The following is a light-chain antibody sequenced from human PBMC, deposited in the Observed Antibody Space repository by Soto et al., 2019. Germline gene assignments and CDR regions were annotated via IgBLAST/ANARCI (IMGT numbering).Light chain of an antibody. CDR1: QSVSSTD. Sequence: IVMTQSPAPLSLSPGERATLSCRSSQSVSSTDLAWYQQKRGQAPRLLISGASSRATGIPDRFSGSGFGTDFTLTISSLEPEDVAVYYCQQRSNWPWTFGQGTKVDIK. V-gene: IGKV3D-20*02. J-gene: IGKJ1*01. CDR2: GAS. CDR3: QQRSNWPWT.